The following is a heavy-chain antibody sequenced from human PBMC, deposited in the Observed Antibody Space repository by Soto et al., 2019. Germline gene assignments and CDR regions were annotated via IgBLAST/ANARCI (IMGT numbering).Heavy chain of an antibody. CDR3: ARHTYGWGSTYFDY. J-gene: IGHJ4*02. CDR1: GGSISSYC. Sequence: QVQLQESGPGLVKPSETLSLTCTVSGGSISSYCWSWIRQLPGKGLEWIGHIYYSGSTNHNPSLKGRVPKSEETSKNQVALKLKSMTGSDTAVYYCARHTYGWGSTYFDYWGQGTLVTVSS. CDR2: IYYSGST. V-gene: IGHV4-59*08. D-gene: IGHD3-16*01.